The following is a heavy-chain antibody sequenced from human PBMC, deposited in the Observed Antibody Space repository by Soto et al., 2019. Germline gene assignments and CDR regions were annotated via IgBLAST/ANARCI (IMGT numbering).Heavy chain of an antibody. J-gene: IGHJ6*02. D-gene: IGHD2-2*01. CDR1: GFTFSGSA. CDR3: TSIEYCSSTSCSEYYYYGMDV. CDR2: IRSKANSYAT. Sequence: EVQLLDSGGGLVQPGGSLRLSCAASGFTFSGSAMHWVRQASRKGLEWVGRIRSKANSYATAYAASVKGRFTISRDDSKNTAYLQMNSLKTEDTAVYYCTSIEYCSSTSCSEYYYYGMDVWGQGTTVTVSS. V-gene: IGHV3-73*01.